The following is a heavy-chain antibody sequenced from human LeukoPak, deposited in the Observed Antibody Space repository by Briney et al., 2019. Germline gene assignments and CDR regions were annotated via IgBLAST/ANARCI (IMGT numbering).Heavy chain of an antibody. CDR1: GFTFTSSA. J-gene: IGHJ6*02. D-gene: IGHD3-10*01. Sequence: SVKVSCKASGFTFTSSAVQWVRQARGQRLEWIGWIVVGSGSTNYAQKFQEGVTITRDMSTSTAYMELSSLRSEDTAVYYCAADGGTYYYGSGSYYNPVLDVWGQGTTVTVSS. CDR2: IVVGSGST. CDR3: AADGGTYYYGSGSYYNPVLDV. V-gene: IGHV1-58*01.